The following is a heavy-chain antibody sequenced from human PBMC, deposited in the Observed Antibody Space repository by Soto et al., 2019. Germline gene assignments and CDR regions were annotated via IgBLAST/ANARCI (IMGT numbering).Heavy chain of an antibody. V-gene: IGHV4-39*01. CDR3: ARLGGYCTTSCYGYYAMDV. D-gene: IGHD2-8*01. CDR2: FYNSGST. CDR1: GGSISSGTYS. J-gene: IGHJ6*02. Sequence: SETLSLTCTVSGGSISSGTYSWGWIRQPPGKGLEWIGTFYNSGSTNYNPSLKSRVTMSVDTSKNQFSLKVSSVTAADTVLYYCARLGGYCTTSCYGYYAMDVWGQGTTVT.